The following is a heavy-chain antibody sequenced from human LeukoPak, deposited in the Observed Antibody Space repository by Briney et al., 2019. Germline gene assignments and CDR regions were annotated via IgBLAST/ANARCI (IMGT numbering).Heavy chain of an antibody. CDR2: IYPGDSDT. CDR1: GYSFTSYW. V-gene: IGHV5-51*01. Sequence: GESLKISCKGSGYSFTSYWIGWVRQMPGKGLEWMGIIYPGDSDTRYSPSFQGQVTISADKSISTAYLQWSSLKASDTAMYYCARLMDYYGSGSYYFSPWMDYWGQGTLVTVSS. J-gene: IGHJ4*02. CDR3: ARLMDYYGSGSYYFSPWMDY. D-gene: IGHD3-10*01.